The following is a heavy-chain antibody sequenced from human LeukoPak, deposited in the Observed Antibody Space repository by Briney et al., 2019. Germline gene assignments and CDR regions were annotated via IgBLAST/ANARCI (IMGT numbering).Heavy chain of an antibody. Sequence: GGSLRLSCAASGFTFSSYAMSWVRQAPGKGLEWVSTISGGGGSTYYADSVEGRFTISRDNSKNTLYLQMNSLRAEDTAVYYCARDADTTAFYWYFDLWGRGTPVTVSS. CDR1: GFTFSSYA. CDR3: ARDADTTAFYWYFDL. CDR2: ISGGGGST. D-gene: IGHD1-26*01. J-gene: IGHJ2*01. V-gene: IGHV3-23*01.